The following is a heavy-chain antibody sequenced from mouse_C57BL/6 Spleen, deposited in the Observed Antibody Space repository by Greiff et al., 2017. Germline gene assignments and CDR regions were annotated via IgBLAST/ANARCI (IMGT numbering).Heavy chain of an antibody. J-gene: IGHJ4*01. V-gene: IGHV5-17*01. CDR3: AGELGLGAMDY. CDR1: GFTFSDYG. CDR2: ISSGSSTI. Sequence: EVKLVESGGGLVKPGGSLKLSCAASGFTFSDYGMHWVRQAPEKGLEWVAYISSGSSTIYYADTVEGRFTISRDNAKTTRFLQMPSLRSGATASYYCAGELGLGAMDYWGQGTSVTVSS. D-gene: IGHD4-1*01.